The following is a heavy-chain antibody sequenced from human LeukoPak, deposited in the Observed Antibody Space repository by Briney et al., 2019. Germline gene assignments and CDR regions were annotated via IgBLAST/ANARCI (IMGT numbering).Heavy chain of an antibody. V-gene: IGHV3-7*01. J-gene: IGHJ4*02. CDR3: ARAPVTYDFWSGYPSYFDY. Sequence: EGSLRLSCAASGFNFGEFWMAWVRQTPGMGLEWVADIKEDGSEKYYVDSVKGRFTISRDNAKNSLYLQMNSLRAEDTAVYYCARAPVTYDFWSGYPSYFDYWGQGTLVTVSS. CDR1: GFNFGEFW. CDR2: IKEDGSEK. D-gene: IGHD3-3*01.